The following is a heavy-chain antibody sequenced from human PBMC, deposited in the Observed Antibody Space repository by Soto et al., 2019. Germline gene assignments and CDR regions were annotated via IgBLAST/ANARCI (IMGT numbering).Heavy chain of an antibody. CDR2: ISSSSSTI. D-gene: IGHD6-19*01. J-gene: IGHJ4*02. CDR1: GFTFSSYS. Sequence: GGSLRLSCAASGFTFSSYSMNWVRQAPGKGLEWVSYISSSSSTIYYADSVKGRFTISRDNAKNSLYLQMNSLRDEDTAVYYCARGSAHPPSGWSDYWGQGSLVTVSS. V-gene: IGHV3-48*02. CDR3: ARGSAHPPSGWSDY.